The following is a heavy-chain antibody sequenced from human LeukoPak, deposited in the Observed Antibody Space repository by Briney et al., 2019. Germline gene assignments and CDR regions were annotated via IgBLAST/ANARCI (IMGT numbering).Heavy chain of an antibody. Sequence: SETLSLTCTVSGGSISRYHWSWIRQPPGKGMEWIGYIYYSGSTNYNPSLKSRVTISVDTSKNQFSLKLSSVTAADTAVYYCARDLTVNTMVRGVIRFYHMDVWGKGTTVTVSS. V-gene: IGHV4-59*01. D-gene: IGHD3-10*01. CDR3: ARDLTVNTMVRGVIRFYHMDV. J-gene: IGHJ6*03. CDR1: GGSISRYH. CDR2: IYYSGST.